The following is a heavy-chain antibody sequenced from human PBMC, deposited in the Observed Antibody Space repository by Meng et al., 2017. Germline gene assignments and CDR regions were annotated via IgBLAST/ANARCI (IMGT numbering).Heavy chain of an antibody. CDR1: GGSFSGYY. D-gene: IGHD6-6*01. CDR3: ARRRGGSSDWFNP. CDR2: INHSGST. J-gene: IGHJ5*02. Sequence: QVERQRWGAGFWKPSETLSLTCAVYGGSFSGYYWSWIRQPPGKGLEWIGEINHSGSTNYNPSLKSRVTISVDTSKNQFSLKLSSVTAADTAVYYCARRRGGSSDWFNPWGQGTLVTVSS. V-gene: IGHV4-34*01.